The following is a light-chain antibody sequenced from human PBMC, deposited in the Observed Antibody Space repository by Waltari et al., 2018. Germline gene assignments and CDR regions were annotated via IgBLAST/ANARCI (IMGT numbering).Light chain of an antibody. CDR2: HAS. J-gene: IGKJ5*01. CDR1: QSISSSY. Sequence: DIVLTQSPGTLSLSPGVSVTLSCRASQSISSSYVAWYQQKSGQAPRLIMYHASTSATGIPDRFSGRGSVRDFTLTISGLEPEDCAVYYCQQYGSSSITFGQGTRLDIK. CDR3: QQYGSSSIT. V-gene: IGKV3-20*01.